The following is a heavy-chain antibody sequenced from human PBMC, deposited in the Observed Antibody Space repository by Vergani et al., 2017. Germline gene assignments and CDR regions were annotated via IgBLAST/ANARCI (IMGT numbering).Heavy chain of an antibody. CDR1: GFTFSSYA. J-gene: IGHJ4*02. V-gene: IGHV3-23*01. CDR2: LSGSGDST. CDR3: AKDFDY. Sequence: EVQLLESGGGLVQPGGSLRLSCAASGFTFSSYAMSWVRQAPGKGLEWVSGLSGSGDSTYYADSVKGRFTISRDNSKNMVYLQMNSLTAEDTAVYSCAKDFDYWGQGTLVTVSS.